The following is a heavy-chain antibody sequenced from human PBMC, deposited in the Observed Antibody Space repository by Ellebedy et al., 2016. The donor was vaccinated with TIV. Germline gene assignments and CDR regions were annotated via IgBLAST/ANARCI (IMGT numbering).Heavy chain of an antibody. J-gene: IGHJ6*02. CDR2: INNGGRTT. D-gene: IGHD1-26*01. V-gene: IGHV3-23*01. Sequence: PGGSLRLSCVASGVTFSGYAMSWVRQAPGKGLEWVSGINNGGRTTSYADSVKGRFTISRDNSRSTLYLQMNSLRAEDSAVYYCAKDMVFGDGKWEIDVWGQGTTVTVSS. CDR1: GVTFSGYA. CDR3: AKDMVFGDGKWEIDV.